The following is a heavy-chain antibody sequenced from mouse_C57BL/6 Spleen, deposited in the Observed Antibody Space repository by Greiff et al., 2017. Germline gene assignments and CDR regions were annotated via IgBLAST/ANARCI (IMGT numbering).Heavy chain of an antibody. J-gene: IGHJ1*03. CDR1: GYTFTSYT. CDR3: APSIRGYFDV. Sequence: VKLMESGAELARPGASVKMSCKASGYTFTSYTMHWVKQRPGQGLEWIGYINPSSGYTKYNQKFKDKATLTADKSSSTAYMQLSSLTSEDSAVYYCAPSIRGYFDVWGTGTTVTVSS. D-gene: IGHD1-2*01. CDR2: INPSSGYT. V-gene: IGHV1-4*01.